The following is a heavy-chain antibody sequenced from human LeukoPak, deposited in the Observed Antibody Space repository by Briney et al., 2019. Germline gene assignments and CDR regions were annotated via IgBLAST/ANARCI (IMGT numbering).Heavy chain of an antibody. CDR3: ARGAVLGDLRNWGFDY. J-gene: IGHJ4*02. D-gene: IGHD7-27*01. CDR2: INPNSGGT. Sequence: GASVKVSCKASGYTFTGYYMHWVRQAPGQGLEWMGWINPNSGGTNYAQKFQGRVTMTRDTSISTAYMELSRLRSDDTAVYYCARGAVLGDLRNWGFDYWGQGTLVTVSS. V-gene: IGHV1-2*02. CDR1: GYTFTGYY.